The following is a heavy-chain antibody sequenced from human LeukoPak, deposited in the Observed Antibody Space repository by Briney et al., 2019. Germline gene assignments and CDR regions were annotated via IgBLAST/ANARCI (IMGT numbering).Heavy chain of an antibody. CDR1: GGSFSGYY. Sequence: SKTLSLTCAVYGGSFSGYYWSWIRQPPGKGLEWIGEINHSGSTNYNPSLKSRVTISVDTSKNQFSLKLSSVTAADTAVCYCARAHSYCSSTSCYRYFDYWGQGTLVTVSS. V-gene: IGHV4-34*01. CDR3: ARAHSYCSSTSCYRYFDY. D-gene: IGHD2-2*01. CDR2: INHSGST. J-gene: IGHJ4*02.